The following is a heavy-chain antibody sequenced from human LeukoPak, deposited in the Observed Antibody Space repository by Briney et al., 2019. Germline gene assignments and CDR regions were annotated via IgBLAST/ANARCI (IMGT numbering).Heavy chain of an antibody. J-gene: IGHJ6*03. Sequence: GASVKVSCKASGYTFTSYGISWVRQAPGQGLEWMGWISAYNGNTNYAQKLQGRVTMTTDTSTSTAYMELSSLRSDDTAVYYCARDLGCSSTSCYGGSHYYYYMDVWGKGTTVTVSS. D-gene: IGHD2-2*01. CDR2: ISAYNGNT. V-gene: IGHV1-18*01. CDR1: GYTFTSYG. CDR3: ARDLGCSSTSCYGGSHYYYYMDV.